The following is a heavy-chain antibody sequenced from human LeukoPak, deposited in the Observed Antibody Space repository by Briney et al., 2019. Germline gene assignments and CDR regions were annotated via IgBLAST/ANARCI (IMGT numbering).Heavy chain of an antibody. CDR1: GFTFSSYW. D-gene: IGHD2-8*02. Sequence: GRSLRLSCAASGFTFSSYWMSWVRQAPGKGLEWVANIKQDGSEKYYVDSVKGRFTISRDNAKNSLYLQMNSLRAEDTAVYYCARDRYRWLPAHAFDIWGQGTMVTVSS. V-gene: IGHV3-7*01. J-gene: IGHJ3*02. CDR3: ARDRYRWLPAHAFDI. CDR2: IKQDGSEK.